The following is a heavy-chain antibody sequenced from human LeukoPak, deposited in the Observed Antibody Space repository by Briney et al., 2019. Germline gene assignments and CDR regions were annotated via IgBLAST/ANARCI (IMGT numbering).Heavy chain of an antibody. J-gene: IGHJ4*02. V-gene: IGHV3-23*01. CDR3: AKDVHGQRPPRGFEN. CDR1: GFTFSSYA. D-gene: IGHD3-9*01. CDR2: ISGSGGST. Sequence: GGSLRLSCAASGFTFSSYAMSWVRQAPGKGLEWVSAISGSGGSTYYADSVKGRFTISRDNAKNSLHLQMNSLRPDDTAVYFCAKDVHGQRPPRGFENWGQGILVTVSS.